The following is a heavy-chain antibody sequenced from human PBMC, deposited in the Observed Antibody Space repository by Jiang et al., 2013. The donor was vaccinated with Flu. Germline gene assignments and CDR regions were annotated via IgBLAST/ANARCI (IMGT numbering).Heavy chain of an antibody. J-gene: IGHJ5*02. D-gene: IGHD2-21*02. CDR2: IYTSGST. CDR1: GGSISSGSYY. V-gene: IGHV4-61*02. Sequence: GLVKPSQTLSLTCTVSGGSISSGSYYWSWIRQPAGKGLEWIGRIYTSGSTNYNPSLKSRVTISVDTSKNQFSLKLSSVTAADTAVYYCAREGCGGDCYFQPYNWFDPWGQGTLVTVSS. CDR3: AREGCGGDCYFQPYNWFDP.